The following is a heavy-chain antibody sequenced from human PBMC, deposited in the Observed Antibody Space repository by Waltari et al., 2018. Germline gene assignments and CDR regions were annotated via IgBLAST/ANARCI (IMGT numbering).Heavy chain of an antibody. D-gene: IGHD6-19*01. V-gene: IGHV1-2*02. J-gene: IGHJ4*02. CDR2: INPKTGGT. CDR3: ARVIYSSGWNPIDF. CDR1: GYTFTAYS. Sequence: QVQLVQSGAEVKKPGASVKVSCKASGYTFTAYSVHWVRLAPGQGLEWMGWINPKTGGTRIAQKFQGRVTVTSDASITTGYMELTSLRSDDTALYYCARVIYSSGWNPIDFWGQGTLVTVSS.